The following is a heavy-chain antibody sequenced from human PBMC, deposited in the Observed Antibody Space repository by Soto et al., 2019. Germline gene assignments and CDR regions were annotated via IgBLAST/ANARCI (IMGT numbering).Heavy chain of an antibody. J-gene: IGHJ6*03. D-gene: IGHD6-6*01. CDR1: GFSLSTSGMC. CDR3: ARSVPDSSSPLVHYYYYMDV. Sequence: ESGPTLVNPTQTLTLTCTFSGFSLSTSGMCVSWIRQPPGKALEWLARIDWDDDKYYSTSLKTRLTISKDTSKNQVVLTMTNMDPVDTATYYCARSVPDSSSPLVHYYYYMDVWGKGTTVTVSS. CDR2: IDWDDDK. V-gene: IGHV2-70*11.